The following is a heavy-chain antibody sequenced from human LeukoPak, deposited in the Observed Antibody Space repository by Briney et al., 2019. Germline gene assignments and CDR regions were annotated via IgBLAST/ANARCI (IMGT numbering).Heavy chain of an antibody. J-gene: IGHJ4*02. CDR3: ASQNSTVTTCDY. CDR2: INHSGST. V-gene: IGHV4-34*01. D-gene: IGHD4-17*01. CDR1: GGSFSGYY. Sequence: SETLSLTCAVYGGSFSGYYWSWIRQPPGKGLEWIGEINHSGSTNYNPSLKSRVTISVDTSKNQFSLKLSSVTAADTAVYYCASQNSTVTTCDYWGQGTPVTVSS.